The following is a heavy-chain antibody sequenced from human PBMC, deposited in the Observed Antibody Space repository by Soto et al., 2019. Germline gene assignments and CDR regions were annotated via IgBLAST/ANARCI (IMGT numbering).Heavy chain of an antibody. J-gene: IGHJ4*02. CDR3: ARDRQPDAIWTFDY. CDR2: LFSGGVST. CDR1: GFIISAYT. D-gene: IGHD2-8*01. Sequence: PGGSLRLSCSASGFIISAYTMGWVRLAPGKGLEWVASLFSGGVSTRYADSVTGRSTISRDNSKNMLYLQMNSLGVDDTAVYYCARDRQPDAIWTFDYWGRGILVTVSS. V-gene: IGHV3-23*03.